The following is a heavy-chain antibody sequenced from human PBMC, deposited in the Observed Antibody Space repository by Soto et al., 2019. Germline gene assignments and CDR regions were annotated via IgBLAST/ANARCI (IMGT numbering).Heavy chain of an antibody. D-gene: IGHD2-2*01. Sequence: LRLSCAASGFTFSSYAMHWVRQAPGKGLEWVAVISYDGSNKYYADSVKGRFTISRDNSKNTLYLQMNSLRAEDTAVYYCASSSRSSVNWGQGTLVTVSS. CDR1: GFTFSSYA. CDR3: ASSSRSSVN. J-gene: IGHJ4*02. CDR2: ISYDGSNK. V-gene: IGHV3-30-3*01.